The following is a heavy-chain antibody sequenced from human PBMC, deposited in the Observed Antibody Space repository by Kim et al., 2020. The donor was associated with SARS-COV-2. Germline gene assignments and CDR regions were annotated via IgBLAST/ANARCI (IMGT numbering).Heavy chain of an antibody. D-gene: IGHD6-19*01. CDR2: ST. J-gene: IGHJ5*02. Sequence: STTITTSRTCRVTLSVDTSKNQFSLKLGSVTAADTAVYYCARRLVRWFDPWGQGTLVTVSS. CDR3: ARRLVRWFDP. V-gene: IGHV4-59*01.